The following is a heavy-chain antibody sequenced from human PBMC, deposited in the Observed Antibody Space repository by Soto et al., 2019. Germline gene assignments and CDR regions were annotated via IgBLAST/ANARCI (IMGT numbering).Heavy chain of an antibody. V-gene: IGHV1-8*01. D-gene: IGHD2-2*03. Sequence: ASVKVSCKASGYTFTSYDINWVRQATGQGLEWMGWMNPNSGNTGYAQKFQGRVTMTRNTSISTAYMELSSLRSEDTAVYYCARGLGYCSSTSCYHYYYYYMDVWGKGTTVTVSS. CDR3: ARGLGYCSSTSCYHYYYYYMDV. CDR2: MNPNSGNT. J-gene: IGHJ6*03. CDR1: GYTFTSYD.